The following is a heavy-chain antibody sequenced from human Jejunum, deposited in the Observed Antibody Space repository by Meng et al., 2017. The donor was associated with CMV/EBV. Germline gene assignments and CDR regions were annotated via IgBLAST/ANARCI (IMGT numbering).Heavy chain of an antibody. CDR2: VSSNGGSV. CDR3: ARDGATGYFGDYFFDN. V-gene: IGHV3-64*02. Sequence: SGFIFSDYVMHWVRQAPGKGPERLAVVSSNGGSVYYADSVKGRFTISRDNSKNTLYLQMGSLRPEDTAVYYCARDGATGYFGDYFFDNWGQGTLVTVSS. D-gene: IGHD3-9*01. J-gene: IGHJ4*02. CDR1: GFIFSDYV.